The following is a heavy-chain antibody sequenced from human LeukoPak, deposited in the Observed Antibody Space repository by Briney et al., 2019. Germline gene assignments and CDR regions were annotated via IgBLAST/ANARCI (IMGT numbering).Heavy chain of an antibody. D-gene: IGHD2-2*01. J-gene: IGHJ4*02. CDR2: INPSGGST. Sequence: ASVKVSCKASGYTFTSYYMHWVRQAPGQGLEWMGIINPSGGSTSYAQKLQGRVTMTRDTSTSTVYMELSSLRSEDTAVYYCARDQRYCSSARCTDFDYWGQGTLVTVSS. CDR3: ARDQRYCSSARCTDFDY. V-gene: IGHV1-46*04. CDR1: GYTFTSYY.